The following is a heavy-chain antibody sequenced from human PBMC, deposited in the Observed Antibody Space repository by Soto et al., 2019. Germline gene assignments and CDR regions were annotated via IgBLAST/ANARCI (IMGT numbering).Heavy chain of an antibody. D-gene: IGHD6-13*01. Sequence: QVQLVESGGGVVQPGRSLRLSCAASGFTFSSYGMHWVRQAPGKGLEWVAVIWYDGSNKNYADSVKGRFTISRDNSKNTLYLQMNSLRAEDTAVYYCAKYSSSYDAFDIWGQGTMVTVSS. V-gene: IGHV3-33*06. CDR1: GFTFSSYG. CDR3: AKYSSSYDAFDI. J-gene: IGHJ3*02. CDR2: IWYDGSNK.